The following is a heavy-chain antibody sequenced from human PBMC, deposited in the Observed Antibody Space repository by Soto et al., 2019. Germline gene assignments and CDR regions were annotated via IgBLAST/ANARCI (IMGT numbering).Heavy chain of an antibody. D-gene: IGHD6-25*01. CDR3: ARAFAARQRAFDI. V-gene: IGHV3-30-3*01. CDR1: GFTFSSYA. CDR2: ISYDGSNK. J-gene: IGHJ3*02. Sequence: GGSLRLSCAASGFTFSSYAMHWVRQAPGKGLEWVAVISYDGSNKYYADSVKGRFTISRDNSKNTLYLQMNSLRAEDTAVYYCARAFAARQRAFDIWGQGTMVTVSS.